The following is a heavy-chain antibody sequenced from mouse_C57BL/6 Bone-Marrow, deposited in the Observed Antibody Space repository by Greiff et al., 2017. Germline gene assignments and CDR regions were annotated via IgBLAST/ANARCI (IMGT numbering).Heavy chain of an antibody. V-gene: IGHV1-52*01. D-gene: IGHD3-2*02. J-gene: IGHJ2*01. CDR2: IDPSDSAT. Sequence: QVQLQQPGAELVRPGSSVKLSCKASGYTFTSYWMHWVKQRPIQGLEWIGNIDPSDSATHYNQKFKDKATLTVDKSSSTAYMQLSSLTSEDSAVYYCARETAQAPYYFDYWGQGTTLTVSS. CDR1: GYTFTSYW. CDR3: ARETAQAPYYFDY.